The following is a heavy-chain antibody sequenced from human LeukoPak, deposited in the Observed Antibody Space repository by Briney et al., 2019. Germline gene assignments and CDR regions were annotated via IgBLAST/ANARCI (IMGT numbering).Heavy chain of an antibody. V-gene: IGHV3-7*01. CDR1: GLSFNNYW. J-gene: IGHJ4*02. CDR2: VDQNGGKK. D-gene: IGHD1-26*01. Sequence: GGSLRLSCAASGLSFNNYWMSWVRQAPGRGLEWVARVDQNGGKKDYVDSVKGRFTISRDNAERSLYLLMNSLRVEDTAVYYCASGPWGLDFWGQGTLVTVSS. CDR3: ASGPWGLDF.